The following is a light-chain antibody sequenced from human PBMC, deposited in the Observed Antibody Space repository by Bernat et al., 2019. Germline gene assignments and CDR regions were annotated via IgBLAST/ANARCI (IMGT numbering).Light chain of an antibody. V-gene: IGLV1-44*01. CDR1: SSNIGSNT. CDR3: AAWDESLNGHVV. J-gene: IGLJ2*01. Sequence: QSVLTQPPSASGTPGQRVTISCSGSSSNIGSNTVNWYQQLPGTAPKLLIYSNNQRPSGVPDRFSGSQSGTSASLAISGLQSEDEADYYCAAWDESLNGHVVFGGWTKLTVL. CDR2: SNN.